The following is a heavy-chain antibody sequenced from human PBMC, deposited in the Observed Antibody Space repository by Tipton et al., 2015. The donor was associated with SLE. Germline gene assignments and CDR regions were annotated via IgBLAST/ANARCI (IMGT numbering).Heavy chain of an antibody. V-gene: IGHV1-18*01. CDR1: GYTFTSND. Sequence: QLVQSGAEVKKPGASVKVSCKASGYTFTSNDISWVRQAPGQGLEWMGWISAYNGNTNYAQKLQGRVTMTTDTSTSTDYMELRSLRSDDTAVYYCARDLRLGIAHFDYWGQGTLVTVSS. CDR3: ARDLRLGIAHFDY. CDR2: ISAYNGNT. J-gene: IGHJ4*02. D-gene: IGHD2-21*01.